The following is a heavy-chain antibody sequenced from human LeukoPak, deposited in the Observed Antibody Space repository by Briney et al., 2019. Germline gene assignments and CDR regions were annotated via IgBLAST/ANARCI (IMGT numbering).Heavy chain of an antibody. V-gene: IGHV3-30*03. CDR1: GFTFSNDW. D-gene: IGHD1-1*01. CDR2: ISYDGSNK. CDR3: ARVSHGLLEGFDY. J-gene: IGHJ4*02. Sequence: GGSLRLSCAASGFTFSNDWMNWVRQPPGKGLEWVAVISYDGSNKYYADSVKGRFTISRDNSKNTLHLQMNSLRIEDTAVYYCARVSHGLLEGFDYWGQGTLVTVSS.